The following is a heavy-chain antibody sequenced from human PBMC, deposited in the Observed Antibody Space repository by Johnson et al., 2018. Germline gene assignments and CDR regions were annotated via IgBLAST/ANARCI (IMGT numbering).Heavy chain of an antibody. CDR2: IKYDGSEQ. J-gene: IGHJ1*01. CDR3: AKEGGCSVASCYSGLQH. D-gene: IGHD2-15*01. V-gene: IGHV3-7*01. CDR1: GFTFSKYW. Sequence: VQLVESGGSLVQPGESQRLSCAASGFTFSKYWMSWVRQAPGKGLEWVANIKYDGSEQYYVDAVKGRFTISRDNPKNYRFLQSNSLRADDTAIYYWAKEGGCSVASCYSGLQHWGQGSLVSVSS.